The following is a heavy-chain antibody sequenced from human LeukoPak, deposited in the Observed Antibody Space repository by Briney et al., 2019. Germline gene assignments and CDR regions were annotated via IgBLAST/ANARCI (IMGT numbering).Heavy chain of an antibody. D-gene: IGHD3-3*01. V-gene: IGHV4-31*03. CDR3: ARTSLNYDFWSGYNYYYGMDV. Sequence: PSQTLSLTRTVSGGSISSGGYSWSWIRQHPGKGLEWIGYIYYSGSTYYNPSLKSRATISVDTSKNQFSLKLSSATAADTAVYYCARTSLNYDFWSGYNYYYGMDVWGRGTTVTVSS. CDR1: GGSISSGGYS. CDR2: IYYSGST. J-gene: IGHJ6*02.